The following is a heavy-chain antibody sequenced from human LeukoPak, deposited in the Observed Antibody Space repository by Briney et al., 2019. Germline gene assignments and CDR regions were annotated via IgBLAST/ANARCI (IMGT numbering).Heavy chain of an antibody. CDR3: ARDTGYGGYVGDY. CDR2: ISVYNDNR. J-gene: IGHJ4*02. D-gene: IGHD4-17*01. CDR1: GYSFTSYG. V-gene: IGHV1-18*01. Sequence: ASVKVSCKASGYSFTSYGISWVRQAPGQGLEWMGWISVYNDNRKYAQNFQGRLTMTTDTFTGTAYMELRSLRSDDTAVYYCARDTGYGGYVGDYWGQGTLVTVSS.